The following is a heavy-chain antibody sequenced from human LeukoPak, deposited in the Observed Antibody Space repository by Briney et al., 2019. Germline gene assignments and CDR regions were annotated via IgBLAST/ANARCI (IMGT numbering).Heavy chain of an antibody. Sequence: GDSLRLSCAASGFTFSDYYMSWIRQAPGKALEWVSYISSSGSTIYYADSVKGRFTISRDNAKNSLYLQMNSLRAEDTAVYYYARDGTIAAAGYYYGMDVWGQGTTVTVSS. CDR1: GFTFSDYY. CDR2: ISSSGSTI. D-gene: IGHD6-13*01. CDR3: ARDGTIAAAGYYYGMDV. V-gene: IGHV3-11*01. J-gene: IGHJ6*02.